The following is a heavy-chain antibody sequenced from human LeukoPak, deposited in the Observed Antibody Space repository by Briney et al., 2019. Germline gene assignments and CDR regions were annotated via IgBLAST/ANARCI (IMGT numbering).Heavy chain of an antibody. CDR2: INPNSGGT. CDR3: ARTDSYYYGSESRSLDY. Sequence: ASVKVSCKASGYTFTGYYLHWARQAPGQGLEWMGRINPNSGGTNYAQKFQGRVTMTRDTSISTAYMELSRLRSDDTAVYFCARTDSYYYGSESRSLDYWGQGTLVTVSS. CDR1: GYTFTGYY. J-gene: IGHJ4*02. V-gene: IGHV1-2*06. D-gene: IGHD3-10*01.